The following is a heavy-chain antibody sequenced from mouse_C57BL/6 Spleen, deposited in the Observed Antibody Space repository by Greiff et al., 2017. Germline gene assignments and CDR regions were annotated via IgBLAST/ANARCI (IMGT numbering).Heavy chain of an antibody. CDR3: ARSTSSDAWFAY. CDR1: GYAFSSSW. V-gene: IGHV1-82*01. CDR2: IYPGDGDT. Sequence: QVQLQQSGPELVKPGASVKISCKASGYAFSSSWMNWVKQRPGKGLEWIGRIYPGDGDTNYNGKFKGKATLTADKSSSTAYMQLSSLTSEDSAVYFCARSTSSDAWFAYGGQGTLVTGSA. J-gene: IGHJ3*01. D-gene: IGHD3-2*02.